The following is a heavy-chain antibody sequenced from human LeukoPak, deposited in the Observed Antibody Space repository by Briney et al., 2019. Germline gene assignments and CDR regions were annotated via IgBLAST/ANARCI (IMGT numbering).Heavy chain of an antibody. V-gene: IGHV3-7*01. J-gene: IGHJ4*02. Sequence: GSLRLSCAASGFTFENYWMSWVRQAPGKGPEWVANIRQDGGVEHYLDSVKGRFTISRDNAKNSLILQMSSLRAEDTAVYYCARWAGVTDYWGQGTLVPSPQ. CDR1: GFTFENYW. CDR3: ARWAGVTDY. CDR2: IRQDGGVE. D-gene: IGHD5-18*01.